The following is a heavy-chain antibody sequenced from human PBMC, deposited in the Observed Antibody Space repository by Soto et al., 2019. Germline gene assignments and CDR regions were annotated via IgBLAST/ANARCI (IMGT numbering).Heavy chain of an antibody. V-gene: IGHV3-30*18. CDR3: TKAREWLVSYYYYGMDV. J-gene: IGHJ6*02. CDR1: GFTFSSYG. CDR2: ISYDGSNK. Sequence: GGSLRLSCAASGFTFSSYGMHWVRQAPGKGLEWVAVISYDGSNKYYADSVKGRFTISRDNSKNTLYLQMNSLRAEDTAVYYCTKAREWLVSYYYYGMDVWGQGTTVTVSS. D-gene: IGHD6-19*01.